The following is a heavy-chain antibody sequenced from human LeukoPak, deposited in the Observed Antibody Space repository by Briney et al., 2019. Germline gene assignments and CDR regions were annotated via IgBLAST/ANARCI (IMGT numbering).Heavy chain of an antibody. D-gene: IGHD2-2*01. CDR3: TTVDDYCSSTSCLRLDY. CDR2: IKSKTDGGTT. V-gene: IGHV3-15*01. J-gene: IGHJ4*02. Sequence: GGSLRLSCAASGFTFNNAWMSWVRQAPGKGLEWVGRIKSKTDGGTTDYAAPVKGRFTISRDDSKNTLYLQMNSLKTEDTAVYYCTTVDDYCSSTSCLRLDYWGQGTLVTVSS. CDR1: GFTFNNAW.